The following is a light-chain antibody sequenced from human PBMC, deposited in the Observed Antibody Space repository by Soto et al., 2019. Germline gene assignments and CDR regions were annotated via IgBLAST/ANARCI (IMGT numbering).Light chain of an antibody. CDR2: GAS. Sequence: EIVMTQSPATLSVSPGERATLSCRASQSVSSNLAWYQQKPGQAPRLLIYGASTRATGIPARFSGSGSGTEVTLTISSLQSEDFAVYYCQQYNNWPPGTFGQGTNLEIK. J-gene: IGKJ2*01. CDR1: QSVSSN. V-gene: IGKV3-15*01. CDR3: QQYNNWPPGT.